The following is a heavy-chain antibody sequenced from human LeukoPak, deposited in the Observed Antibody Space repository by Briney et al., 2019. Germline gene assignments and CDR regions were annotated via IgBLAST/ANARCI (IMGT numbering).Heavy chain of an antibody. V-gene: IGHV4-59*01. J-gene: IGHJ6*02. Sequence: SETLSLTCTVSGGSISHYYWSWIRQPPGKGLEWIGYIYYSGTTNYNPSLKSRVTISVDTSKNQFSLRLNSVTAADTAVYYCAREDPRTKVPEGMDVWGQGTTVTVSS. CDR1: GGSISHYY. CDR2: IYYSGTT. CDR3: AREDPRTKVPEGMDV. D-gene: IGHD4/OR15-4a*01.